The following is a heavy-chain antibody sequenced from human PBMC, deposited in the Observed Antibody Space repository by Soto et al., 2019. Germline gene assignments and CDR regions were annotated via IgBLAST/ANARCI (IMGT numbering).Heavy chain of an antibody. V-gene: IGHV3-23*01. J-gene: IGHJ4*02. Sequence: PGGSLRLSCAASGFTFSSYAMSWVRQAPGKGLEWVSAISGSGGSTYYADSVKGRFTISRDNSKNTLYLQMNSLRAEDTAVYYCAKDIIWGYCSSTSCDDDYWGQGTQVTVSS. CDR2: ISGSGGST. CDR1: GFTFSSYA. CDR3: AKDIIWGYCSSTSCDDDY. D-gene: IGHD2-2*01.